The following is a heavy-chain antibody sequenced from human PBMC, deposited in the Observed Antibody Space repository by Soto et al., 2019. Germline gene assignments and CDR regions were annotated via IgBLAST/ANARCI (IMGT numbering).Heavy chain of an antibody. D-gene: IGHD3-9*01. Sequence: SVKVSCKASRGTFSSYAISWVRQAPGQGLEWMGGIIPIFGTANYAQKFQGRVTITADESTSTAYMELSSLRSEDTAVYYCAREVKYYDILTGYYNVIGFDPWGQGTLVTVSS. CDR2: IIPIFGTA. CDR3: AREVKYYDILTGYYNVIGFDP. V-gene: IGHV1-69*13. J-gene: IGHJ5*02. CDR1: RGTFSSYA.